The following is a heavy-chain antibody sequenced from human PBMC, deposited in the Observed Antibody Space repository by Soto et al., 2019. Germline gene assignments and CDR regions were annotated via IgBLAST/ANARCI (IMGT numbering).Heavy chain of an antibody. J-gene: IGHJ4*02. V-gene: IGHV4-59*08. CDR3: ARLSEAFHTEYYYGSGSYIGPVDY. CDR1: GGSISSYY. D-gene: IGHD3-10*01. Sequence: PSETLSLTCTVSGGSISSYYWSWIRQPPGKGLERIGYIYYSGSTNYNPSLKSRVTISVDTSKNQFSLKLSSVTAADTAVYYCARLSEAFHTEYYYGSGSYIGPVDYWGQGTLVTVSS. CDR2: IYYSGST.